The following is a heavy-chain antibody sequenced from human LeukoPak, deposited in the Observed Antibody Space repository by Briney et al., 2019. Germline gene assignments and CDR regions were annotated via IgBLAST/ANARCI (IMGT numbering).Heavy chain of an antibody. CDR2: ISGSGGST. J-gene: IGHJ3*02. D-gene: IGHD1-26*01. CDR1: GFTFSGFA. Sequence: PGGSLRLSCTASGFTFSGFAMSWVRRTPGKGLEWVSAISGSGGSTYYADSVKGRFTISRDNSKNTLYLQMNSLRAEDTAVYYCAKDIGSYSLDAFDIWGQGTMVTVSS. V-gene: IGHV3-23*01. CDR3: AKDIGSYSLDAFDI.